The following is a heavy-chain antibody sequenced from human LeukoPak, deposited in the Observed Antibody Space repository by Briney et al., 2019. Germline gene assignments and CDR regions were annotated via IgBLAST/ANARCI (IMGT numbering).Heavy chain of an antibody. CDR1: GFTFSSYS. J-gene: IGHJ4*02. V-gene: IGHV3-48*01. D-gene: IGHD6-13*01. Sequence: GGSLRLSCAASGFTFSSYSMNWVRQAPGKGLEWVSYISSSSSTIYYADSVKGRFTISRDNAKNSLYLQMNSLRAEDTAVYYCARVKLGIAAAGTGFDYWGQGTLVTVSS. CDR3: ARVKLGIAAAGTGFDY. CDR2: ISSSSSTI.